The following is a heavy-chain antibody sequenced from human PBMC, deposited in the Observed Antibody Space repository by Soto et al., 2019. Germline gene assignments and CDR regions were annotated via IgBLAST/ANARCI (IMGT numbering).Heavy chain of an antibody. CDR3: ARVQGREPVAGTGGAYYFDY. Sequence: KQSQTLSLTCAISGDSVSSNSAAWNWIRQSPSRGLEWLGRTYYRSKWYNDYAVSVKSRITINPDTSKNQFSLQLNSVTPEDTAVYYCARVQGREPVAGTGGAYYFDYWGQGTLVTVSS. V-gene: IGHV6-1*01. J-gene: IGHJ4*02. D-gene: IGHD6-19*01. CDR2: TYYRSKWYN. CDR1: GDSVSSNSAA.